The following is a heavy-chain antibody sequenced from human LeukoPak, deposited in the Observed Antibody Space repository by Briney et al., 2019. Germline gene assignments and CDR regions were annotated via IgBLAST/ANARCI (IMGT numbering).Heavy chain of an antibody. CDR2: IIPIFGTA. Sequence: SVKVSCKASGGTFSSYAISWVRQAPGQGLEWMGGIIPIFGTANYAQKFQGRVTITADESTSTAYMELSSLRSEDTAVYYCARYVDIVATIKDDAFDIWGQGTMVTVSS. D-gene: IGHD5-12*01. V-gene: IGHV1-69*13. CDR3: ARYVDIVATIKDDAFDI. J-gene: IGHJ3*02. CDR1: GGTFSSYA.